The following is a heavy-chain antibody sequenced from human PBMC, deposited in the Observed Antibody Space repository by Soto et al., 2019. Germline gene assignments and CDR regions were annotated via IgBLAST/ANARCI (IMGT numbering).Heavy chain of an antibody. D-gene: IGHD3-16*01. J-gene: IGHJ4*02. CDR3: ARVGSGGETYYFDY. Sequence: PSETLSLTCTVSGGSISSYYWSWIRQPPGKGLEWIGYIYYSGSTNYNPSLKSRVTISVDTSKNQFSLKLSSVTAADTAVYYCARVGSGGETYYFDYWGQGTLVTVSS. CDR1: GGSISSYY. CDR2: IYYSGST. V-gene: IGHV4-59*01.